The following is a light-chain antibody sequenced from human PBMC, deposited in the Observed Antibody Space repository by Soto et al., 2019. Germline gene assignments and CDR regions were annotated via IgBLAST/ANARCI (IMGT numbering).Light chain of an antibody. Sequence: EIVLTQSPATLSLSPGERATLSCRASQSVSSYLAWYQQKPGQAPRLLIWDASNRATGIPARFSGSGSGTDFPLTISSLEPQDFAVYYCQQRSKWPRTFGQGTKLEIK. CDR2: DAS. CDR3: QQRSKWPRT. J-gene: IGKJ2*01. CDR1: QSVSSY. V-gene: IGKV3-11*01.